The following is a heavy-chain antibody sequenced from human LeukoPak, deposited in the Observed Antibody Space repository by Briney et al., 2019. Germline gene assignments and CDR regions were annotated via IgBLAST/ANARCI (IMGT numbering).Heavy chain of an antibody. CDR1: GSTFSDYY. V-gene: IGHV3-11*04. CDR3: AGGSTTRSGPLDY. D-gene: IGHD1-26*01. J-gene: IGHJ4*02. Sequence: PGGSLRLSCAASGSTFSDYYMSWIRQAPGKGLEWVSYISSSGSTIYYADSVKGRFTISRDNAKNSLYLQMNSLRAEETAVYYCAGGSTTRSGPLDYWGQGTLVTVSS. CDR2: ISSSGSTI.